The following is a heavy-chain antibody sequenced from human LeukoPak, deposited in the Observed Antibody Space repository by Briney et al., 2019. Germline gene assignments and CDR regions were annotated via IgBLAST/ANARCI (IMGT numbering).Heavy chain of an antibody. V-gene: IGHV3-21*01. D-gene: IGHD6-6*01. J-gene: IGHJ4*02. CDR1: GFSFTDHS. Sequence: GGSLRLSCAASGFSFTDHSMNWVRQAPGKGLEWVSSISSSSYIYSADSVKGRFTISRDNARNSLYLRMNSLKAEDTAVYYCARDPGAYSSSPIDYWGQGTLVTVSS. CDR3: ARDPGAYSSSPIDY. CDR2: ISSSSYI.